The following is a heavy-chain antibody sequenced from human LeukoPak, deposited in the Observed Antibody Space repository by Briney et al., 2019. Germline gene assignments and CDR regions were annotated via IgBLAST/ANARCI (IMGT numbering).Heavy chain of an antibody. V-gene: IGHV4-59*01. J-gene: IGHJ4*02. CDR1: GGSISSYY. CDR2: IYYSGST. Sequence: SETLPLTCTVSGGSISSYYWRWIRQPPGKGLEWIGYIYYSGSTNYDPSLKSRVTISVDTSKNQYSLKLSSVTAADTAVYYCARGKHYDSSGYYYDYWGQGTLVTVSS. CDR3: ARGKHYDSSGYYYDY. D-gene: IGHD3-22*01.